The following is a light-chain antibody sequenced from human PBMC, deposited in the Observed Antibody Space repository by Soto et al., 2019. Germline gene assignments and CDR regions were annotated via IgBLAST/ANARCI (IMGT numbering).Light chain of an antibody. J-gene: IGKJ4*01. Sequence: EFVIRQSLATLSVYPGESATLSCMACQGIGDTLAWYQHKPGQPPRLLISDTSTRAAGVPTRFTGSRSGAEFTLTIYSLQSEDFAVYYCQPYNNWPLTFSGGTKVDIK. CDR3: QPYNNWPLT. V-gene: IGKV3-15*01. CDR2: DTS. CDR1: QGIGDT.